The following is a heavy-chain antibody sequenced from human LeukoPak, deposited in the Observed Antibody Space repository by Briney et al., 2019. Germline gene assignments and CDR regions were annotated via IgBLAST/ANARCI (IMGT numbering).Heavy chain of an antibody. Sequence: ASVKVSCKGSSYTFTSYGISWVRQAPGQGLEWMGWISAYNGNTNYAQKLQGRVTMTTDTSTSTAYMELRSLRSDDTAVYYCASLAYCSGGSCYSDYWGQGTLVTVSS. D-gene: IGHD2-15*01. CDR2: ISAYNGNT. J-gene: IGHJ4*02. V-gene: IGHV1-18*01. CDR1: SYTFTSYG. CDR3: ASLAYCSGGSCYSDY.